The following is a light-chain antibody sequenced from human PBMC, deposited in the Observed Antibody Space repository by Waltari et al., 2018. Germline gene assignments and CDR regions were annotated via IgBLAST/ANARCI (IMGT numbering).Light chain of an antibody. CDR3: QQYASSPST. CDR2: DAS. V-gene: IGKV3-20*01. J-gene: IGKJ1*01. Sequence: EIVLTQSQGTLSLSTGERDTLSCRASQSVRKNFLAWNQPKPGQAPRLLIYDASRRATGIPDRFSGSGSGTDFSLTISRLEAEDFAVYFCQQYASSPSTFGQGTKVEIK. CDR1: QSVRKNF.